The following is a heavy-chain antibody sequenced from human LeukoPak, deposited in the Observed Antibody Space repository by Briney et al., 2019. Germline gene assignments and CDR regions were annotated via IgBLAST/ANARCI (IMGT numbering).Heavy chain of an antibody. V-gene: IGHV4-39*01. CDR3: ASTDTNGGAFDI. Sequence: PSETLSLTCTVSGGSISSSSYYWGWIRQPPGKGLEWIGSIYYSGSTYYNPSLKSRVTISIDTSKNQFSLKLNSVTAADTAVYYCASTDTNGGAFDIWGQGTMVAVSS. D-gene: IGHD2-8*01. CDR2: IYYSGST. J-gene: IGHJ3*02. CDR1: GGSISSSSYY.